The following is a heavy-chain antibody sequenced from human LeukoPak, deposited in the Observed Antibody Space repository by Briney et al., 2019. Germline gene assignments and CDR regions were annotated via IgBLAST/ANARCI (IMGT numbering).Heavy chain of an antibody. J-gene: IGHJ4*02. CDR3: ARDRGYSDY. V-gene: IGHV3-33*01. CDR2: IWYDGSNK. CDR1: GFTFSSYG. Sequence: GSLRLSCAASGFTFSSYGMHWVRQAPGKGLEWVAVIWYDGSNKYYADSVQGRFTISRDNSKNTLYLQMNGLRAEDTAVYYCARDRGYSDYWGQGTLVTVSS.